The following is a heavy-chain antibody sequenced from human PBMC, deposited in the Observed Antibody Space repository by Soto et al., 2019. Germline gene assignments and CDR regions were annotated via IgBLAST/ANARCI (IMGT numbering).Heavy chain of an antibody. CDR2: IYYSGST. CDR3: AREGRYYGSGSYFFWFDP. Sequence: SETLSLTCTVSGGSISSYYWSWIRQPPGKGLEWIGYIYYSGSTNYNPSLKSRVTISVDTSKNQFSLKLSSVTAADTAVYYCAREGRYYGSGSYFFWFDPWGQGTLVTVSS. V-gene: IGHV4-59*01. D-gene: IGHD3-10*01. CDR1: GGSISSYY. J-gene: IGHJ5*02.